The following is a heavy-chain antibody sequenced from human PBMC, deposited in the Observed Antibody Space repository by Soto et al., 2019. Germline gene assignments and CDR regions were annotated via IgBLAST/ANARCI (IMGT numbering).Heavy chain of an antibody. CDR2: IQNSGST. Sequence: EVQLVESGGGWVRPGESLRLSCAASGFNVRNNYMSWVRQAPGKGLEWVSLIQNSGSTFYADSVKGRIIVSRDNSKNILYLQMNSLRAEDTAVYYCARDSGLSAFDVWGQGTIVTVSS. D-gene: IGHD3-10*01. CDR1: GFNVRNNY. CDR3: ARDSGLSAFDV. J-gene: IGHJ3*01. V-gene: IGHV3-66*01.